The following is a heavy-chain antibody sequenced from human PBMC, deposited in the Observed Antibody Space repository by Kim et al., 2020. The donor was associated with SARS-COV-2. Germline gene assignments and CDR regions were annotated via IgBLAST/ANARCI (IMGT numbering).Heavy chain of an antibody. J-gene: IGHJ6*03. CDR3: ARGGGTTGTTVGYYYYYMYV. Sequence: SQTLSLTCAISGDSVSSNSAAWNWLRQSPSRGLEWLGRTYYRSKWYNDYAVSVKSRITINPDTSKNQFSLQLNSVTPEDTAVYYCARGGGTTGTTVGYYYYYMYVWGRGTTVTVPS. CDR2: TYYRSKWYN. CDR1: GDSVSSNSAA. D-gene: IGHD1-1*01. V-gene: IGHV6-1*01.